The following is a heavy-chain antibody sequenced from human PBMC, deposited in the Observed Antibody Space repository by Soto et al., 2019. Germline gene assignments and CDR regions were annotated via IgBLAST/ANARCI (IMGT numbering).Heavy chain of an antibody. D-gene: IGHD5-12*01. V-gene: IGHV4-39*01. J-gene: IGHJ4*02. CDR3: ARPASVYVRPYSARFDF. CDR2: IYYTGTT. Sequence: QLQIQESGPGLVKPSETLSLTCTVSGASVSRDSYYWGWVRQPPGKGLEWIGSIYYTGTTYYTPSLKRRVTISIDPSKNPFSLNLRSVTASDTAVYYCARPASVYVRPYSARFDFWGQGTLVTVSS. CDR1: GASVSRDSYY.